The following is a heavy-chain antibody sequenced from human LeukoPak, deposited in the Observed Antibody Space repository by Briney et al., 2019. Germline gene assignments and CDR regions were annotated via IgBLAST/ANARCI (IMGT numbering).Heavy chain of an antibody. J-gene: IGHJ6*02. V-gene: IGHV1-69*13. CDR2: IIPIFGTA. Sequence: GASVKVSCKASGGTFSSYAISWVRQAPGQGLEWMGGIIPIFGTANYAQKFQGRVTITADESTSTAYMELSSLRSEDTAVYYCARTDSGYDYSYYYYGMDVWGQGTTVTVSS. CDR3: ARTDSGYDYSYYYYGMDV. D-gene: IGHD5-12*01. CDR1: GGTFSSYA.